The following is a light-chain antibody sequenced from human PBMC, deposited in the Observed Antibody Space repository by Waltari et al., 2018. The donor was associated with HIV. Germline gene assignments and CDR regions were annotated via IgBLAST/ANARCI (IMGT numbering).Light chain of an antibody. CDR2: GNS. CDR1: RSTIGAGYD. V-gene: IGLV1-40*01. Sequence: QSVLTQPPSVSGAPGQRVTISCHGSRSTIGAGYDVQWYQQLPGTAPKLLIYGNSNRPSGVPDRFSGSKSCTSAPLAITGRLAEDEADYYCQSYDSSLSFWVFGGGTKLTVL. J-gene: IGLJ3*02. CDR3: QSYDSSLSFWV.